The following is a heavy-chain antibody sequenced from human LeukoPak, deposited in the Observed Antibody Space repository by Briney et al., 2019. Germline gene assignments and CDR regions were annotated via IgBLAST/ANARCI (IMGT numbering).Heavy chain of an antibody. CDR1: GFTFSSYG. J-gene: IGHJ4*02. Sequence: GGSLRLSRAASGFTFSSYGMHWVRQAPGKGLEWVAFIRYDGSNKYYADSVKGRFTISRDNSKNTLYLQMNSLRAEDTAVYYCAKDWQQLDDYWGQGTLVTVSS. CDR2: IRYDGSNK. CDR3: AKDWQQLDDY. D-gene: IGHD6-13*01. V-gene: IGHV3-30*02.